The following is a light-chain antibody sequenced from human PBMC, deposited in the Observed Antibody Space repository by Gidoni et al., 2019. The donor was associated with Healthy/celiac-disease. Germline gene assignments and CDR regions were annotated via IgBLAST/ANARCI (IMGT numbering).Light chain of an antibody. J-gene: IGKJ4*01. V-gene: IGKV3-11*01. CDR1: QSVSSY. CDR2: DAS. Sequence: EIVLTQSPATLSLSPGDRATLSCWASQSVSSYLAWYQQKPGQAPRLLIYDASNRATGIPALFSGSGSGTDFTLTISSLEPEDFAVYYCQQRSNWPLLTFGGXTKVEIK. CDR3: QQRSNWPLLT.